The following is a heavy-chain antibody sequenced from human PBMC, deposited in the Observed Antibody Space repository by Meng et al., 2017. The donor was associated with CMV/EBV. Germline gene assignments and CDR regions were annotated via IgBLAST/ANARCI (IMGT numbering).Heavy chain of an antibody. D-gene: IGHD3-3*01. CDR3: AREGYDFWSGVFDY. CDR1: GFTFSSYS. J-gene: IGHJ4*02. V-gene: IGHV3-21*01. CDR2: ISSSSSYI. Sequence: GESLKISSAASGFTFSSYSMNWVRQAPGKGLEWVSSISSSSSYIYYADSVKGRFTISRDNAKNSLYLQMNSLRAEDTAVYYCAREGYDFWSGVFDYWGQGTLVTVSS.